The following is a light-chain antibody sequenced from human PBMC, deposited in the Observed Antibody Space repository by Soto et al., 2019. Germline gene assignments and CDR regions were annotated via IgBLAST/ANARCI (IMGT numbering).Light chain of an antibody. CDR1: QRVSSNF. Sequence: EIVLTQSPVILSLSPGERATLSCRASQRVSSNFLAWYQQKPGQAPKLLIYGASSRATGIPDRFSGSGSGTDFTLTISRLEPEDFAVYYCQQYGVSPQTFGQGTKVEIK. V-gene: IGKV3-20*01. CDR2: GAS. J-gene: IGKJ1*01. CDR3: QQYGVSPQT.